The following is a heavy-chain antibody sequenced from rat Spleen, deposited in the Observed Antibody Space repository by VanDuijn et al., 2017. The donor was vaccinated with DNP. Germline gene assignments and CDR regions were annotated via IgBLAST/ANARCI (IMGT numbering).Heavy chain of an antibody. Sequence: EVQLVKSGGGLVQPGRSLKLSCAASGFTFSDYYMAWVRQAPTKGLEWVAYISTSGSRAYYPDSVKGRFTISRDDAKSSLYLQMNSLKSEDTATYYCARSRLPGYYPFACWGQGTLVTVSS. CDR3: ARSRLPGYYPFAC. D-gene: IGHD1-4*01. V-gene: IGHV5S23*01. J-gene: IGHJ3*01. CDR2: ISTSGSRA. CDR1: GFTFSDYY.